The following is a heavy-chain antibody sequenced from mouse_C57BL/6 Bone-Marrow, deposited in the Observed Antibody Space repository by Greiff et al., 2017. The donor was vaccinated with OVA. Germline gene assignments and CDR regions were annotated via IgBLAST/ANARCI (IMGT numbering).Heavy chain of an antibody. J-gene: IGHJ3*01. CDR2: IYPRSGNP. V-gene: IGHV1-81*01. CDR1: GYTFTSYG. D-gene: IGHD2-4*01. CDR3: ARYLYYDYPWFAY. Sequence: QVQLKESGAELARPGASVKLSCKASGYTFTSYGISWVKQSTGQGLEWIGEIYPRSGNPYYNEKFKGKATLTADKSSSTAYMELRSLTSEDSAVYFCARYLYYDYPWFAYWGQGTLVTVSA.